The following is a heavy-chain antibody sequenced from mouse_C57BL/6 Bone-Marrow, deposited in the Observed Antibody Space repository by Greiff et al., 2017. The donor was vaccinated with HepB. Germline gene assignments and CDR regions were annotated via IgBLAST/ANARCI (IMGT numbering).Heavy chain of an antibody. CDR1: GYTFTSYW. V-gene: IGHV1-50*01. CDR3: ARGGDYGSSYYAVDF. CDR2: IDPADSYT. J-gene: IGHJ4*01. Sequence: VQLQQPGAELVKPGASVKLSCKASGYTFTSYWMQWVKQRPGQGLEWIGEIDPADSYTNYNQKFKGKATLTVDTSSSTAYMQLSSLTSEDSAVYYCARGGDYGSSYYAVDFWGQRTSVTVSS. D-gene: IGHD1-1*01.